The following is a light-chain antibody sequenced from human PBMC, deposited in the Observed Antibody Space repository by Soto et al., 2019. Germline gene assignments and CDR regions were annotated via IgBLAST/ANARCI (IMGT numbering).Light chain of an antibody. V-gene: IGLV2-11*01. CDR1: SSDVGAYIY. Sequence: QSVLTQPRSVSGSPGQSVTFSCTGTSSDVGAYIYVSWYQQHPGKAPKLIIYDVIKRPSGVPDRFSGSKSGNTASLTISGLQADDEADYYCCSYAGSYTHVFGTGTKVNVL. J-gene: IGLJ1*01. CDR3: CSYAGSYTHV. CDR2: DVI.